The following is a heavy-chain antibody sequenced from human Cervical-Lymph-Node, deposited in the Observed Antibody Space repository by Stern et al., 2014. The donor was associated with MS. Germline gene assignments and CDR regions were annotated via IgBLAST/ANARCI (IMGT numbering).Heavy chain of an antibody. CDR2: IYPYDSDT. V-gene: IGHV5-51*01. CDR3: ARHVQGFDY. CDR1: GYSFTIYY. Sequence: EVQLVESGAEVKKPGESLKISCKLSGYSFTIYYIAWVRQMPGKGLEWMGVIYPYDSDTTYSPSFQGQVTISADKSITTAYLQWSSLRASDPAIYYCARHVQGFDYWGQGTLVTVSS. J-gene: IGHJ4*02.